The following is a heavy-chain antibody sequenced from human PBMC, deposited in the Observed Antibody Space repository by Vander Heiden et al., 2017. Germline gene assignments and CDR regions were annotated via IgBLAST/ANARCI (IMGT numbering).Heavy chain of an antibody. CDR3: ARDFSGYCSGGSCLYYYGMDV. Sequence: VQLVESGGGLVKPGGSLRLSCAASGFTFSSYSMNGVRQAPGKGLEWVSSISSSSYIYYADSVKGRFTISRDNAKNSLYLQRNSLRAEDTAVYYCARDFSGYCSGGSCLYYYGMDVWGQGPTVTVSS. J-gene: IGHJ6*02. V-gene: IGHV3-21*01. CDR2: ISSSSYI. D-gene: IGHD2-15*01. CDR1: GFTFSSYS.